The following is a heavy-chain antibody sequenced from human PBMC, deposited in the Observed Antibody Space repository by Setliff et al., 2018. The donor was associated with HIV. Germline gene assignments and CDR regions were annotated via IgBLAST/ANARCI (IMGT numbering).Heavy chain of an antibody. CDR2: INGYSSQT. CDR1: GYSFNNFG. V-gene: IGHV1-18*01. D-gene: IGHD3-10*01. Sequence: ASVKVSCKSSGYSFNNFGVSWVRQAPGQGLEWLGYINGYSSQTHFSPRLQGRLTLTTDTSTDTVYIELRSLISDDTAIYYCAREDPRYASGAFDFWGQGTMVTVSS. CDR3: AREDPRYASGAFDF. J-gene: IGHJ3*01.